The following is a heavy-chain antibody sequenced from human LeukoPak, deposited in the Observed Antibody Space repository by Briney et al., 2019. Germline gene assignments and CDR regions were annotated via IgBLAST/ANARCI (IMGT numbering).Heavy chain of an antibody. CDR1: EFTFNNYA. D-gene: IGHD3-10*01. CDR3: AIQKADLITMIRGIIAF. V-gene: IGHV3-7*01. J-gene: IGHJ1*01. CDR2: IKPDGTED. Sequence: GGSLRLSCAASEFTFNNYAMTWVRQAPGKGLEWVANIKPDGTEDYYVDSVKGRFTISRDNAKNSLYLHMNSLRAEDTAVYYCAIQKADLITMIRGIIAFWGQGTLVTVSS.